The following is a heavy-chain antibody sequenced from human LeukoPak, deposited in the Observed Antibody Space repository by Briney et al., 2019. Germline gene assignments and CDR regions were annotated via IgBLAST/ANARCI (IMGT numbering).Heavy chain of an antibody. CDR1: GFIVGSNY. J-gene: IGHJ3*02. D-gene: IGHD4-17*01. CDR2: IYSGGTT. V-gene: IGHV3-53*01. CDR3: ARGPVTRFEI. Sequence: GGSLRLSCAASGFIVGSNYMSWVRRAPRKGLEWVSVIYSGGTTYYAGSVKGRFTISRDNSNNTLYLQMNSLRAEDTAVYYCARGPVTRFEIWGQGTMVTVSS.